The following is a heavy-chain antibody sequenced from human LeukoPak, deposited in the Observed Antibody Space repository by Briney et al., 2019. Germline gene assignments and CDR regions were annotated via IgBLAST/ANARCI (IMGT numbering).Heavy chain of an antibody. CDR3: ARGRGGDYGDY. Sequence: PGGSLRLSCAASGFNFNTYWMSWVRQAPGKGLEWVATIRQDGSQKYYVDSVKGRFTISRDNSKNTLYLQMNSLRAEDTAVYYCARGRGGDYGDYWGQGTLVTVSS. J-gene: IGHJ4*02. V-gene: IGHV3-7*01. CDR1: GFNFNTYW. D-gene: IGHD3-16*01. CDR2: IRQDGSQK.